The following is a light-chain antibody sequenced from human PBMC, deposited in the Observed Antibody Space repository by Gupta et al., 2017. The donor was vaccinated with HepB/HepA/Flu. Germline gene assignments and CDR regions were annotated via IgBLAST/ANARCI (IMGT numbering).Light chain of an antibody. CDR1: QSVLDSAKNKNY. J-gene: IGKJ1*01. Sequence: DIVMTHSPGSLDVSLGERATISRKSSQSVLDSAKNKNYLAWYQQKPGQPPKVLIYWASTRESGVPDPFTGRWFVRDSTLTISSLQAEVVAVYYSQQEDTIPRSFGQGTKVDVK. V-gene: IGKV4-1*01. CDR3: QQEDTIPRS. CDR2: WAS.